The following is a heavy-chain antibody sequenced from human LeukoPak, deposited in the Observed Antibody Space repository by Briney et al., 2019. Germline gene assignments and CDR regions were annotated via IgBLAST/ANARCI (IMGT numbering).Heavy chain of an antibody. Sequence: PSETLSLTCTVSGGSIGSSSYYWGWIRQPPGKGLEWIGSIYHSGSTYYNPSLKSRVTISVDTSKNQFSLKLSSVTAADTAVYYCARCGATSPYYYYMDVWGKGTTVTVSS. J-gene: IGHJ6*03. CDR2: IYHSGST. D-gene: IGHD5-12*01. V-gene: IGHV4-39*07. CDR1: GGSIGSSSYY. CDR3: ARCGATSPYYYYMDV.